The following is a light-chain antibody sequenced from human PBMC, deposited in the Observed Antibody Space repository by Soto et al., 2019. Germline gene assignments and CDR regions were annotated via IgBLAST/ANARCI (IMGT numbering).Light chain of an antibody. J-gene: IGKJ4*01. Sequence: EIVMTQSPVTLSVSPGERATLSCRASQSVRSTYLAWYQQKHGQAPRLLIFGVSNRAAGIPARFSGSGSGTEFTLTISSLQSEDFGVYVCQQYDNWPLTFGGGTKVDIK. CDR2: GVS. CDR1: QSVRSTY. V-gene: IGKV3-15*01. CDR3: QQYDNWPLT.